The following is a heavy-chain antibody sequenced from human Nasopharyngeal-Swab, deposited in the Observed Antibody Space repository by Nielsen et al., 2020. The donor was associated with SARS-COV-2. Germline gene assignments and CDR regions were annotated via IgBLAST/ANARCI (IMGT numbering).Heavy chain of an antibody. CDR2: INPSGGST. Sequence: ASVQVSCKASGYTFTSYYMHWVRQAPGQGLEWMGIINPSGGSTSYAQKFQGRVTMTRDTSTSTVYVELSSLRSEDTAVYYCARKSLGYSSGWLVAFDIWGQGTMVTVSS. V-gene: IGHV1-46*01. CDR1: GYTFTSYY. D-gene: IGHD6-19*01. J-gene: IGHJ3*02. CDR3: ARKSLGYSSGWLVAFDI.